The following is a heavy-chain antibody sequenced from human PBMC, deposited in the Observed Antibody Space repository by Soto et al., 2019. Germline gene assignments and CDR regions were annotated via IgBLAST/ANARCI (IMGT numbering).Heavy chain of an antibody. V-gene: IGHV3-30-3*01. CDR2: ISYDGSNK. D-gene: IGHD3-22*01. CDR1: GFTFSSYA. J-gene: IGHJ4*02. CDR3: ARDGGVYYDSRGYFDY. Sequence: QVQLVESGGGVVQPGRSLRLSCAASGFTFSSYAMHWVRQALGKGLEWVAVISYDGSNKYYADSVKGRFTISRDNSKNTLYLQMNSLRAEDTAVYYCARDGGVYYDSRGYFDYWGQGTLVTVSS.